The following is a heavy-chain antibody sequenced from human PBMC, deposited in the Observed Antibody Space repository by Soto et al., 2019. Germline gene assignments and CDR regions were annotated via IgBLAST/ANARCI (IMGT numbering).Heavy chain of an antibody. J-gene: IGHJ4*02. D-gene: IGHD6-13*01. Sequence: GGSLRLSCVASGFTFSTSAMSWVRQAPGKGLEWVSIIAGSSGTTMYADSVKGRFTISRDNSKNTLFLQMNSLRDEDTAIYYCAKGMTPVCWYDLEYWGQGTVVTVSS. CDR1: GFTFSTSA. CDR3: AKGMTPVCWYDLEY. V-gene: IGHV3-23*01. CDR2: IAGSSGTT.